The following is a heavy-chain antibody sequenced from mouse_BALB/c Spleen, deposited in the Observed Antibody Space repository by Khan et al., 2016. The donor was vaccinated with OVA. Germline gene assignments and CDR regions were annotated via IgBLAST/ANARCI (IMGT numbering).Heavy chain of an antibody. CDR2: VSTGGNYT. J-gene: IGHJ3*01. CDR1: GFTFSTYG. D-gene: IGHD1-1*01. V-gene: IGHV5-6*01. CDR3: ARLAYYYDSEGFAY. Sequence: VELVESGGDVVKPGGSLTLSCAASGFTFSTYGVSWVRQPPDKRLEWVATVSTGGNYTYYPDTVKGRFTIYRNNAKKTLYLAIKRQKSEETAKLYCARLAYYYDSEGFAYWGQGTLVTVSS.